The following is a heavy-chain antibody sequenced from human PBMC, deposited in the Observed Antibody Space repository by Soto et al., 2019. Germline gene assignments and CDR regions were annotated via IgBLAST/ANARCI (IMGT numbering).Heavy chain of an antibody. CDR2: IIPIFGTA. V-gene: IGHV1-69*13. CDR3: AEGYYYYYGMDV. CDR1: GGTFSSYA. Sequence: SVKVSCKASGGTFSSYAISWVRQAPGQGLEWMGGIIPIFGTANYAQKFQGRVTITADESTSTAYMELSSLRSEDTAVYYCAEGYYYYYGMDVWGQGTTVTVSS. J-gene: IGHJ6*02.